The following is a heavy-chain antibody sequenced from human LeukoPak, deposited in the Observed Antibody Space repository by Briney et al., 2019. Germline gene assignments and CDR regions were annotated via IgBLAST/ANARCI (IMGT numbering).Heavy chain of an antibody. V-gene: IGHV4-39*07. CDR2: IYYSGST. D-gene: IGHD3-16*01. CDR1: GGSISSSSYY. Sequence: SETLSLTCTVSGGSISSSSYYWGWIRQPPGKGLEWIGSIYYSGSTYYNPSLKSRVAISVDTSKNQFSLKLSSVTAADTAVYYCASYIMITFGGVAEVDYWGQGTLVTVSS. J-gene: IGHJ4*02. CDR3: ASYIMITFGGVAEVDY.